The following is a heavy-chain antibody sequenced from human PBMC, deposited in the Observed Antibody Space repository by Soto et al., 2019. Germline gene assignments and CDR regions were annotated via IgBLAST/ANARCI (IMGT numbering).Heavy chain of an antibody. CDR1: GFTFDDYS. CDR2: ISWDGYST. J-gene: IGHJ4*02. CDR3: VKDGAVTDYTYLDS. D-gene: IGHD4-4*01. V-gene: IGHV3-43*01. Sequence: EVQMVESGGVVVQPGGSLRLSCAASGFTFDDYSVHWVRQAPGKGLEWVSLISWDGYSTFYADSVKGRFTNSRDNSKNSLYLQMNSLTTEDTAFYYCVKDGAVTDYTYLDSWGQGALVTVSS.